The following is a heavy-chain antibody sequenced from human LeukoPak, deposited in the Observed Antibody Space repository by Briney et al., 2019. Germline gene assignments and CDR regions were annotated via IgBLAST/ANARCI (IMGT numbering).Heavy chain of an antibody. D-gene: IGHD6-13*01. Sequence: ASVKVSCKASGYTFTSYYMHWVRQAPGQGLEWMGIINPSGGSTSYAQKFQGRVTMTRDTSTSTAYMELRSLRSDDTAVYYCARGGAIAEAERSWFDPWGQGTLVTVSS. CDR1: GYTFTSYY. CDR2: INPSGGST. V-gene: IGHV1-46*01. J-gene: IGHJ5*02. CDR3: ARGGAIAEAERSWFDP.